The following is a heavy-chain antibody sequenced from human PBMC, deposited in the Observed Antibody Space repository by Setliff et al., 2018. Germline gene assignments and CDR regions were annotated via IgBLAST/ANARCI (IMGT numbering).Heavy chain of an antibody. D-gene: IGHD1-26*01. J-gene: IGHJ4*02. CDR2: IYNGNDET. CDR3: AKRGDYSGSFGLSFDF. V-gene: IGHV3-23*03. Sequence: GGSLRLSCVASGLAFSTYGMSWVRQAPGKGLEWVSSIYNGNDETKYGDSVKGRFTISRDRSKNTVYLQMDRLRAEDTAVYYCAKRGDYSGSFGLSFDFWGQGTLVTVSS. CDR1: GLAFSTYG.